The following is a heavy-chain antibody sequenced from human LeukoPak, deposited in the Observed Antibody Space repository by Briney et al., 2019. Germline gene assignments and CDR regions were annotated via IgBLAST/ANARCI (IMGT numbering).Heavy chain of an antibody. D-gene: IGHD3-10*01. Sequence: ASVKVSCKASGYTFTTYGFSWVRQAPGQGLEWMGWISAYNGDTNYAQNFQGRVTMTTDTSTSTGYMELRSLRSDDTAVYYCARVRVQYYYGSGTYYMNYWGQGTLVTVSS. J-gene: IGHJ4*02. CDR1: GYTFTTYG. V-gene: IGHV1-18*01. CDR3: ARVRVQYYYGSGTYYMNY. CDR2: ISAYNGDT.